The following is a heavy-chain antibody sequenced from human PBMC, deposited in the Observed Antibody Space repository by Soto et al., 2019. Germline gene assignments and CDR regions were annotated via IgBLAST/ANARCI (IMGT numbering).Heavy chain of an antibody. CDR1: GLTFSSHG. D-gene: IGHD3-10*01. J-gene: IGHJ6*03. CDR3: AIRRRDMVRGIILINYYYMDV. Sequence: GGSLRLSCASSGLTFSSHGMTWVRQAPGKGLEWISGISGSGGITNYADSVKGRFTISRDNSKKTLYLHMNSLRAEDTAVYYCAIRRRDMVRGIILINYYYMDVWGKGTTVTVSS. V-gene: IGHV3-23*01. CDR2: ISGSGGIT.